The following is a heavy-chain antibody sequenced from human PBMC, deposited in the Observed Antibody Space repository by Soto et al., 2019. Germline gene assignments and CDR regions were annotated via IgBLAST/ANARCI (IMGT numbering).Heavy chain of an antibody. Sequence: EVQVLESGGGLVQPGGSLRLSCAGSGFTFSKYGMNWVRQAPGKGLEWVSGVRSDEDTTYNAEYVKGRFTVSRDTSKNTAYIQMNSLRVEDTAVYYCAKGKGIGATPDGANSWGQGTLVTVSP. J-gene: IGHJ4*02. V-gene: IGHV3-23*01. D-gene: IGHD1-26*01. CDR2: VRSDEDTT. CDR1: GFTFSKYG. CDR3: AKGKGIGATPDGANS.